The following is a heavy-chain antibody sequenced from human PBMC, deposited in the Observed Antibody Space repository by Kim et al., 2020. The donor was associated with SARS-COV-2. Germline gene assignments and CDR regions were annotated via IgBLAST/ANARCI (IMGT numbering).Heavy chain of an antibody. Sequence: SCKGRFAISRDNSKNTLFLQMNSLSVEDTAVYYCARGSGRYTSSSSSFDYWGQGTLVTVSS. D-gene: IGHD6-6*01. J-gene: IGHJ4*02. CDR3: ARGSGRYTSSSSSFDY. V-gene: IGHV3-30*09.